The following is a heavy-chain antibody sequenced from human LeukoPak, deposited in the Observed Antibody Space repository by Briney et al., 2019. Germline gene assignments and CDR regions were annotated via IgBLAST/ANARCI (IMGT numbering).Heavy chain of an antibody. V-gene: IGHV3-23*01. CDR1: GFTFSNYA. CDR3: AKWGDYDVLTGYYVSDY. J-gene: IGHJ4*02. CDR2: ITGSGGNT. Sequence: PGASLRLSCAASGFTFSNYAMSWVRQAPGKGLEWVSAITGSGGNTYYADSVKGRFTISRDNSKNTLYLQTNSLRAEDTAVYYCAKWGDYDVLTGYYVSDYWGQGTLVTVSS. D-gene: IGHD3-9*01.